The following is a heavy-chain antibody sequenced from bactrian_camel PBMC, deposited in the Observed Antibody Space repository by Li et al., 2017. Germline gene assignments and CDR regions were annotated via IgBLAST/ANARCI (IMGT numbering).Heavy chain of an antibody. CDR2: IKNDGGSP. D-gene: IGHD3*01. CDR1: GFTFSGYT. V-gene: IGHV3S40*01. J-gene: IGHJ4*01. Sequence: DVQLVESGGGLVQPGGSLRLSCAASGFTFSGYTMSWVRQAPGKGLDWVSSIKNDGGSPYYADSVKGRFTISLDNTRTTMYLQLNSLKPEDTAMYYCAAGLFCSVGVSNWVKYWGQGTQVTVS. CDR3: AAGLFCSVGVSNWVKY.